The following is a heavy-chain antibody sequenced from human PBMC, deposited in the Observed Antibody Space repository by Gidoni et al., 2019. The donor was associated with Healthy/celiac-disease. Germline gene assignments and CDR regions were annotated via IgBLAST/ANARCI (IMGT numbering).Heavy chain of an antibody. CDR3: AKDMVGTPGYFDY. V-gene: IGHV3-9*01. J-gene: IGHJ4*02. CDR1: GFTFDDYA. D-gene: IGHD1-1*01. CDR2: ISWNSGSI. Sequence: EVQLVESGGGLVQPGRSLRLSCAASGFTFDDYAMHWVRQAPGKGLEWVSGISWNSGSIGYADSVKDRFTISRDNAKNSLYLQMNSLRAEDTALYYCAKDMVGTPGYFDYWGQGTLVTVSS.